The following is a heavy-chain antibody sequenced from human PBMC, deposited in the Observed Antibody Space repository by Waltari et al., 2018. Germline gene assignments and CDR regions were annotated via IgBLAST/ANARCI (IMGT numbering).Heavy chain of an antibody. J-gene: IGHJ6*03. CDR2: IKSKTDGGTT. V-gene: IGHV3-15*01. Sequence: EVQLVESGGGLVKPGGSLRLSCAASGFTFSNAWMSWVRQAPGKGLEWVGRIKSKTDGGTTDYAAPVKGRFTISRDDSKNTLYLQMNSLKTEDTAVYYCTTERYYDFWSGYYIVSYYMDVWGKGTTVTVSS. CDR3: TTERYYDFWSGYYIVSYYMDV. D-gene: IGHD3-3*01. CDR1: GFTFSNAW.